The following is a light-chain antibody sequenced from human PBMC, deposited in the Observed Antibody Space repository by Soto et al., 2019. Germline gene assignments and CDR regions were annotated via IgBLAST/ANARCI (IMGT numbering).Light chain of an antibody. CDR2: GAS. V-gene: IGKV3-20*01. CDR1: QSVGSS. Sequence: EIVLTQSPGSLSSVPDERATLSCRASQSVGSSLAWYQQKPGQAPRLLIYGASSRATGIPDRFSGSGSGTDFTLTISRLEPEDFAVYYCQQYGSSPTFGQGTKVDNK. CDR3: QQYGSSPT. J-gene: IGKJ1*01.